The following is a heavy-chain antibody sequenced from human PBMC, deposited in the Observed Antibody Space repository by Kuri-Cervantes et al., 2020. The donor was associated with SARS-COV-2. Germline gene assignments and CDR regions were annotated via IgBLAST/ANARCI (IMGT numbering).Heavy chain of an antibody. D-gene: IGHD3-22*01. V-gene: IGHV3-23*01. CDR2: INDSGGRT. CDR3: AKRGKTVIVGTPLDY. J-gene: IGHJ4*02. Sequence: GESPKISRAGPGFDFRDYPMNWVRQAPGKGLEWVSGINDSGGRTDYADSVKGRFTISRDNSKNTLYLQMKSLRAEDTAVYYCAKRGKTVIVGTPLDYWGQGTLVTVSS. CDR1: GFDFRDYP.